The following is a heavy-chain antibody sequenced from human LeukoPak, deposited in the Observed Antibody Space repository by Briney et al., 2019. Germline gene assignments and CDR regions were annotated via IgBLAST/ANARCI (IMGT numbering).Heavy chain of an antibody. CDR1: GFTVSNSY. J-gene: IGHJ3*02. CDR2: IYGGGTT. CDR3: ARDPQINAFDI. Sequence: GGSLRLSCAASGFTVSNSYMNWVRQAPGKVLEWVSAIYGGGTTYYADSVKGRFTISRDTFKNTLYLQMNSLRAEDTAVYYCARDPQINAFDIWGQGTMVTVSS. V-gene: IGHV3-66*01.